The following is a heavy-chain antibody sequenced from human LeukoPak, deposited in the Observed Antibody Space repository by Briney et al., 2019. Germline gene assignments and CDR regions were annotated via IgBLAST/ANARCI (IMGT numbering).Heavy chain of an antibody. CDR3: ARGDSSVFDY. CDR2: INHSGST. Sequence: PSQTLSLTCAVSGGSISSGGYYWSWIRQPPGKGLEWIGEINHSGSTNYNPSLKSRVTISVDTSKNQFSLKLSSVTAADTAVYYCARGDSSVFDYWGQGTLVTVSS. CDR1: GGSISSGGYY. J-gene: IGHJ4*02. V-gene: IGHV4-30-2*01. D-gene: IGHD6-13*01.